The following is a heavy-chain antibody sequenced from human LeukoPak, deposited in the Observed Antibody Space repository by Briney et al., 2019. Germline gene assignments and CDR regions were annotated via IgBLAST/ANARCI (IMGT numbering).Heavy chain of an antibody. V-gene: IGHV3-33*06. CDR2: IWYDGSNK. Sequence: GGSLRLSCAASGFTFSTQGMHWVRQAPGKGLEWVALIWYDGSNKYYADSVKGRFTISRDNSKNTLYLQMNSLRAEDTAVYYCAKDMGKTGIVGAEVYYYYGMDVWGQGTTVTVSS. J-gene: IGHJ6*02. CDR1: GFTFSTQG. CDR3: AKDMGKTGIVGAEVYYYYGMDV. D-gene: IGHD1-26*01.